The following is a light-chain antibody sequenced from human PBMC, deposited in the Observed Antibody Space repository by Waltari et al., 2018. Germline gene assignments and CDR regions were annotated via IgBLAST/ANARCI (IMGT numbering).Light chain of an antibody. V-gene: IGLV1-40*01. CDR2: GST. Sequence: QSVLAQPHSVSGAPGQRVPIPVTGSSPNIGTYDVQWYQQLPGTAPKLLIYGSTNRPSGVPDRFSGSKSGTSASLAIAGLQAEDEADYYCQSYDRSLSASVFGGGTKLTVL. J-gene: IGLJ2*01. CDR3: QSYDRSLSASV. CDR1: SPNIGTYD.